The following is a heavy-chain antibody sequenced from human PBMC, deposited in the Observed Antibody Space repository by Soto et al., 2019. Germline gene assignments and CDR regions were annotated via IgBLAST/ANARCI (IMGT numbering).Heavy chain of an antibody. J-gene: IGHJ3*02. CDR1: GFTFSNYA. CDR3: ARGLVGAAVHDAFDI. D-gene: IGHD2-15*01. CDR2: ISYDGSNK. Sequence: GGSLRLSCAASGFTFSNYAMHWVRQAPGKGLKWVAVISYDGSNKYYADSVKGRFTISRDNSKNTLYLQMNSLRAEDTVVYYCARGLVGAAVHDAFDIWGQGTMVTVSS. V-gene: IGHV3-30*07.